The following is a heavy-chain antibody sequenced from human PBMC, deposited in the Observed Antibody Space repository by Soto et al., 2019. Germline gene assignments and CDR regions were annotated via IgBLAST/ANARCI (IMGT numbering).Heavy chain of an antibody. D-gene: IGHD6-6*01. Sequence: PSETLSLTWTVSGGSISSYYWSWIRQPPGKGLEWIGYIYYSGSTNYNPSLKSRVTISVDTSKNQFSLKLSSVTAADTAVYYCARREYSSSSARFDYWGQGTLVTVSS. CDR3: ARREYSSSSARFDY. J-gene: IGHJ4*02. V-gene: IGHV4-59*08. CDR2: IYYSGST. CDR1: GGSISSYY.